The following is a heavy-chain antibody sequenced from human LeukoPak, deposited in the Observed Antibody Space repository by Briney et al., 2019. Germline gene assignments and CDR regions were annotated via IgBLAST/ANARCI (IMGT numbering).Heavy chain of an antibody. D-gene: IGHD1-1*01. CDR1: GFTFSKYA. Sequence: GESLRLSCAASGFTFSKYAMSWVRQVPEKGLEWVSGISGSGGSTYYADSVKGRFTISRDNSTNTLHLQLNSLRAEDTALYYCAEWNSVYWYFDLWGRGTLVTVSS. J-gene: IGHJ2*01. CDR2: ISGSGGST. V-gene: IGHV3-23*01. CDR3: AEWNSVYWYFDL.